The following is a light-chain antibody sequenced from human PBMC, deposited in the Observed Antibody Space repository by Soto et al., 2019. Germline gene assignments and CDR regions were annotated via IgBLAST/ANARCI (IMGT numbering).Light chain of an antibody. V-gene: IGKV3-20*01. J-gene: IGKJ4*01. CDR1: QSVRNSY. Sequence: VFTQSPCTLSLSPGERATLSCRASQSVRNSYLAWYQQKPGQAPRFLIYDASSRATGIPDRFSGGGSGTDFPPTISRLEPEDFAVYYCQQFSSYPLTFGGGTKVDIK. CDR2: DAS. CDR3: QQFSSYPLT.